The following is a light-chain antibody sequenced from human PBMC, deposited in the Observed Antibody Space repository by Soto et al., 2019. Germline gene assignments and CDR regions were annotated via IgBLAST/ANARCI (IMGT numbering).Light chain of an antibody. J-gene: IGKJ3*01. V-gene: IGKV3-11*01. CDR2: DAS. Sequence: EIVLTQSPATLSLSPGERATLSCRASQSISDYLGWYQQKPGQPPRLLIYDASNRAPGIPARFSGSGSGTDFNLTISSLEPEDFAVYYCQQRSDWSFTFGPGTKVDIQ. CDR3: QQRSDWSFT. CDR1: QSISDY.